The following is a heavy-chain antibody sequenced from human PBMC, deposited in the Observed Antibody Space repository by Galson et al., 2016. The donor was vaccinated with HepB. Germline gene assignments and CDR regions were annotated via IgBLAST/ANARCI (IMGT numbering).Heavy chain of an antibody. Sequence: QSGAEVKKAGESLRISCKGSGSSLTSYWISWVRQMPGKGLGWMGGIDPSDSYTNYSPSFQGHVTISVDRSISTAYLQWSSLKASDTAMYYCARRPPRNYYDSSAFYWEWGQGTLVTVSS. CDR1: GSSLTSYW. J-gene: IGHJ4*02. D-gene: IGHD3-22*01. V-gene: IGHV5-10-1*01. CDR2: IDPSDSYT. CDR3: ARRPPRNYYDSSAFYWE.